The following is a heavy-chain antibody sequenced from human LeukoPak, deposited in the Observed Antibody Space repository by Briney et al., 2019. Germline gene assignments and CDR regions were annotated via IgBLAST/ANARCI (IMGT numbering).Heavy chain of an antibody. D-gene: IGHD3-16*01. Sequence: PSETLSLTCTVSGGSISSGGYYWSWIRQPAGKGLEWIGRIYTSGSTNYNPSLKSRVTISVDASKNHFSLKLNSVTAADTAVYWCARGLGMITFGGVRTRGNWFDPWGQGTLVTVSS. CDR1: GGSISSGGYY. CDR3: ARGLGMITFGGVRTRGNWFDP. V-gene: IGHV4-61*02. CDR2: IYTSGST. J-gene: IGHJ5*02.